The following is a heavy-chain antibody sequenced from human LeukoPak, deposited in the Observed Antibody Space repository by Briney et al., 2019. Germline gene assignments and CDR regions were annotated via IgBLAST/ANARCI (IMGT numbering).Heavy chain of an antibody. CDR1: GYTFTNYA. Sequence: ASVKFSCKASGYTFTNYAIHWVRQAPGQRLEWMGWINADNGNTKYSQKFQGRVTITRDTSASTVYMELSSLRSEDTTVYYCARSPRGTYELHYWGQGTLVTVSS. D-gene: IGHD2-15*01. CDR3: ARSPRGTYELHY. J-gene: IGHJ4*02. V-gene: IGHV1-3*01. CDR2: INADNGNT.